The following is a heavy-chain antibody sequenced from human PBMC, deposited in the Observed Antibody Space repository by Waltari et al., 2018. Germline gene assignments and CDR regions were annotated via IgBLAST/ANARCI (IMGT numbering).Heavy chain of an antibody. D-gene: IGHD3-22*01. V-gene: IGHV1-2*06. Sequence: QVQLVQSGAEVKKPGASVKVSCQASGYTFTGYYMHWVRQATGQGLEWMGRINPNSGGTNYAQKFQGRVTMTRDTSISTAYMELSRLRSDDTAVYYCATSPYYYDSSGYYDTFDIWGQGTMVTVSS. J-gene: IGHJ3*02. CDR1: GYTFTGYY. CDR2: INPNSGGT. CDR3: ATSPYYYDSSGYYDTFDI.